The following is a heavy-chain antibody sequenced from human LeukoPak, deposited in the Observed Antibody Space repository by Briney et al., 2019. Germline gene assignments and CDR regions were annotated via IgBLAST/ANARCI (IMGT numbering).Heavy chain of an antibody. D-gene: IGHD1-20*01. CDR1: GFTFSSYS. V-gene: IGHV3-21*01. CDR2: ISSSSSYI. J-gene: IGHJ4*02. CDR3: ARDPTNWNDGYFDY. Sequence: SGGSLRLSCAASGFTFSSYSMNWVRQAPGKGLEWVSSISSSSSYIYYADSVKGRFTISRDNAKNSLYLQMNSLRAEDTAVYYCARDPTNWNDGYFDYWGQGTLVTVSS.